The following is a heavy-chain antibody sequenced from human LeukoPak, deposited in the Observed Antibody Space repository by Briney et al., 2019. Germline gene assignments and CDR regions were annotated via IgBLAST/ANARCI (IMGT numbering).Heavy chain of an antibody. J-gene: IGHJ4*02. D-gene: IGHD1-1*01. Sequence: GGSLRLSCAASGFTFSSYAMSWVRQAPGKGLEWVSTISNNDGTTYYADSVKGRFTISRDNSKNTLYLQIYTLTAEDTARYYCAKATGNLGHWGLGTQVTVSS. CDR1: GFTFSSYA. CDR2: ISNNDGTT. V-gene: IGHV3-23*01. CDR3: AKATGNLGH.